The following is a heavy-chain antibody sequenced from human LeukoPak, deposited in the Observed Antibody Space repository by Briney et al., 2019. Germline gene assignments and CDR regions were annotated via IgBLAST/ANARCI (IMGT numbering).Heavy chain of an antibody. V-gene: IGHV1-8*03. Sequence: ASVKVSCKASGYTFTGYYMHWVRQAPGQGLEWMGWMNPNSGNTGYAQKFQGRVTITRNTSISTAYMELSRLRSDDTAVYYCAREHPRYSSSWYWFDPWGQGTLVTVSS. CDR2: MNPNSGNT. CDR3: AREHPRYSSSWYWFDP. J-gene: IGHJ5*02. CDR1: GYTFTGYY. D-gene: IGHD6-13*01.